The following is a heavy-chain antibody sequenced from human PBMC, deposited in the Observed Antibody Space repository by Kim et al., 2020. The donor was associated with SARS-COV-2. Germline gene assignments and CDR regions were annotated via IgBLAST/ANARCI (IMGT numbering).Heavy chain of an antibody. J-gene: IGHJ4*02. V-gene: IGHV4-61*02. CDR2: IYTSGST. CDR1: GGSISSGSYY. Sequence: SETLSLTCTVSGGSISSGSYYWSWIRQPAGKGLEWIGRIYTSGSTNYNPSLKSRVTISVDTSKNQFSLKLSSVTAADTAVYYCAREVPHGYDNGGYWGQGTLVTVSS. CDR3: AREVPHGYDNGGY. D-gene: IGHD5-12*01.